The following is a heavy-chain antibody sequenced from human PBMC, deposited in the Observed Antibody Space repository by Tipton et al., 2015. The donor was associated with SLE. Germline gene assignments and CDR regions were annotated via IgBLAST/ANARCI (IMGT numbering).Heavy chain of an antibody. V-gene: IGHV4-39*07. Sequence: TLSLTCTVSGGSISSSSYYWGWIRQPPGKGLEWIGEINHSGSTNYNPSLKSRVTISLDTSKNQFSLKLSSVTAADTAVYYCARGSRYSSSFGRNYYYYYMDVWGKGTTVTVSS. J-gene: IGHJ6*03. CDR3: ARGSRYSSSFGRNYYYYYMDV. D-gene: IGHD6-13*01. CDR2: INHSGST. CDR1: GGSISSSSYY.